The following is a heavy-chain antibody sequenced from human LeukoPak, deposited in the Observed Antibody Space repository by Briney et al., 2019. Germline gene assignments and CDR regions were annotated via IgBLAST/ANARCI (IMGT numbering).Heavy chain of an antibody. V-gene: IGHV4-59*12. J-gene: IGHJ4*02. CDR3: ARDLDGGYFDY. Sequence: SETLSLTCIVSGGSISGYYWSWIRQPPGKGLEWIGYIYYSGSTNYNPSLKSRVTISVDTSNNQFSLKLSSVTAADTAVYYCARDLDGGYFDYWGQGTLVTVSS. CDR1: GGSISGYY. CDR2: IYYSGST.